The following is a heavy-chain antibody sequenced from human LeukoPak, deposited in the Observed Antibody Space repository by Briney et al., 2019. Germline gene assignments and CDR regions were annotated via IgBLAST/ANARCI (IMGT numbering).Heavy chain of an antibody. Sequence: PGGSLRLSCAASGFTFSSYSMNWVRQAPGKGLEWVSSISSSSSYIYYADSVKGRFTISRDNAKNSLYLQMNSLRAEDTAVYYRARGWVHYGSGSYSSERLFDYWGQGTLVTVSS. CDR3: ARGWVHYGSGSYSSERLFDY. CDR1: GFTFSSYS. CDR2: ISSSSSYI. J-gene: IGHJ4*02. V-gene: IGHV3-21*01. D-gene: IGHD3-10*01.